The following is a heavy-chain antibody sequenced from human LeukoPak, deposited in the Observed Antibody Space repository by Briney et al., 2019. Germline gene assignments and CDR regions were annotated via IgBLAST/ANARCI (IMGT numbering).Heavy chain of an antibody. CDR3: AKEHYYGSGSYYNIYYYYGMDV. V-gene: IGHV3-30*18. CDR2: ISYDGSNK. CDR1: GFTFSSYG. D-gene: IGHD3-10*01. J-gene: IGHJ6*04. Sequence: GGSLRLSCAASGFTFSSYGMHWVRQAPGKGLEWVAVISYDGSNKYYADSVKGRLTISRDNSKNTLYLQMNSLRAEDTAVYYCAKEHYYGSGSYYNIYYYYGMDVWGKGTTVTVSS.